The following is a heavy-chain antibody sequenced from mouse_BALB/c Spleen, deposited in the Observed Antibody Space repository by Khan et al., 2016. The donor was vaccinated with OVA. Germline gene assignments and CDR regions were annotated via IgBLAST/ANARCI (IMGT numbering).Heavy chain of an antibody. CDR2: INPNNGGT. J-gene: IGHJ3*01. CDR3: ARPFITTATFFAY. CDR1: GYTFTEYT. Sequence: EVQLQESGPELVKPGASVKISCKTSGYTFTEYTMNWVKQSHGKSLEWIGGINPNNGGTSYNKKFKGKATLTVDKSSSTAYMELRSLTSEDSAVXSCARPFITTATFFAYWGQGTLVTVSA. V-gene: IGHV1-18*01. D-gene: IGHD1-2*01.